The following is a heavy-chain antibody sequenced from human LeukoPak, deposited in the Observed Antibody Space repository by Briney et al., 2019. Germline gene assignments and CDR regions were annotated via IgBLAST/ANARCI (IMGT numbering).Heavy chain of an antibody. J-gene: IGHJ5*02. CDR2: IYYSGST. D-gene: IGHD5-18*01. Sequence: SETLSLTCTVSGGSISSSSDYWSWIRQPPGKGLEWIGYIYYSGSTYYNPSLKSRVTISVDTSKNQFSLKLSSVTAADTAVYYCASKVPGYGPSWFDPWGQGTLVTVSS. CDR3: ASKVPGYGPSWFDP. CDR1: GGSISSSSDY. V-gene: IGHV4-30-4*08.